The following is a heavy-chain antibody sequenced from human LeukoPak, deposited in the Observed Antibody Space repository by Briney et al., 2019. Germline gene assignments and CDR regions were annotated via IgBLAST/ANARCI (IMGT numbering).Heavy chain of an antibody. V-gene: IGHV3-30-3*01. CDR3: AREHTSRYYFDY. Sequence: GGSLRLSCAASGFTFSSYAMHWVRQAPGKGLEWVAVISYDGSNKYYADSVKGRFTISRDNSKNTLYLQMNSLRAEDTAVYYCAREHTSRYYFDYWGQGTLVTVSS. D-gene: IGHD2-21*01. CDR2: ISYDGSNK. CDR1: GFTFSSYA. J-gene: IGHJ4*02.